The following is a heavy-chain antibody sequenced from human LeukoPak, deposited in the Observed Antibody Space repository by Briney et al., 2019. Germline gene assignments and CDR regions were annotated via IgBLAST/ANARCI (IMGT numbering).Heavy chain of an antibody. D-gene: IGHD1-1*01. J-gene: IGHJ4*02. CDR2: IYHSGST. CDR3: ARASHWNQLHYFDY. CDR1: GGSISSSNW. V-gene: IGHV4-4*02. Sequence: KPSETLPLTCAVSGGSISSSNWWSWVRQPPGKGLEWIGEIYHSGSTNYNPSLKSRVTISVDKSKNQFSLKLSSVTAADTAVYYCARASHWNQLHYFDYWGQGTLVTVSS.